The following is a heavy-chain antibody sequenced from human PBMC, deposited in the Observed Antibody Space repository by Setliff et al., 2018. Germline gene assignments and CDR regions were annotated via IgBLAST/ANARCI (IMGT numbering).Heavy chain of an antibody. CDR3: ARVTGFSYMDV. J-gene: IGHJ6*03. D-gene: IGHD3-3*01. CDR1: GGSISNTYYY. V-gene: IGHV4-61*09. CDR2: IYTSWST. Sequence: SETLSLTCTVSGGSISNTYYYWSWIRQPVGQGLEWIGQIYTSWSTNYNPSLKSRVTISVDTSKNQFSLKLSSVTAADTAVYFCARVTGFSYMDVWGKGTTVTVSS.